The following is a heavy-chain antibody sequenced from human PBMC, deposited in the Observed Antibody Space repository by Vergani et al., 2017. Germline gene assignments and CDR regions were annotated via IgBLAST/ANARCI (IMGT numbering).Heavy chain of an antibody. CDR1: GFTFSSYA. D-gene: IGHD3-3*01. CDR2: ISGSGWST. J-gene: IGHJ4*02. CDR3: AIGAPYYGYWSGCYDY. Sequence: EVQLLESGGGLVQPGGSLRLSCAASGFTFSSYAMSWVRQAPGKGLEWVSAISGSGWSTYYADSVMGRFTIPRDNSKNTLYLQMNSLRSEDTAMYYCAIGAPYYGYWSGCYDYWGQGTLVTVSS. V-gene: IGHV3-23*01.